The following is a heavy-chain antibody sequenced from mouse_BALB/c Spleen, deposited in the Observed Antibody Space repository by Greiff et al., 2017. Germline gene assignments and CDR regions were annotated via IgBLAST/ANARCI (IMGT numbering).Heavy chain of an antibody. CDR3: ARDLLYAMDY. CDR2: ISDGGSYT. Sequence: EVKLVESGGGLVKPGGSLKLSCAASGFTFSDYYMYWVRQTPEKRLEWVATISDGGSYTYYPDSVKGRFTISRDNAKNNLYLQMSSLKSEDTAMYYCARDLLYAMDYWGQGTSVTVSS. V-gene: IGHV5-4*02. J-gene: IGHJ4*01. CDR1: GFTFSDYY. D-gene: IGHD2-1*01.